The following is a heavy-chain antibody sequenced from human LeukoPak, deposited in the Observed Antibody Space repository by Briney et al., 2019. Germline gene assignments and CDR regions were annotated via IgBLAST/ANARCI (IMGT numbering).Heavy chain of an antibody. CDR1: GGSFSGYY. CDR2: INHSGST. J-gene: IGHJ6*03. Sequence: SETLSLTCAVYGGSFSGYYWSWIRQPPGKGLEWIGEINHSGSTNYDPSLKSRVTISVDTSKNQFSLKLSSVTAADTAVYYCARSCSLLGLRPNYYYYYYMDVWGKGTTVTVSS. D-gene: IGHD5-12*01. CDR3: ARSCSLLGLRPNYYYYYYMDV. V-gene: IGHV4-34*01.